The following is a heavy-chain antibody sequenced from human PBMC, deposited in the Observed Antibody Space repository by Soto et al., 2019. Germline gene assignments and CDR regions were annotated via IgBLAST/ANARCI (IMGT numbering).Heavy chain of an antibody. V-gene: IGHV4-31*03. D-gene: IGHD5-18*01. Sequence: SETLSLTCTVSGGSISSGGYYWSWIRQHPGKGLEWIGYIYYSGSTYYNPSLKSRVTISVDTSKNQFSLKLSSVTAADTAVYYCARDHHVDTAMVNWFDPWGQGT. CDR3: ARDHHVDTAMVNWFDP. J-gene: IGHJ5*02. CDR2: IYYSGST. CDR1: GGSISSGGYY.